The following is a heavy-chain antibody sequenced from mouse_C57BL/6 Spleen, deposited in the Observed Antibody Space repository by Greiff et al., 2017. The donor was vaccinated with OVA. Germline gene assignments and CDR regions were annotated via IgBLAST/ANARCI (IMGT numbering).Heavy chain of an antibody. CDR3: TRGGSNYNAMDY. Sequence: EVQVVESGEGLVKPGGSLKLSCAASGFTFSSYAMSWVRQTPEKRLEWVAYISSGGDYIYYADTVKGRFTISRDNARNTLYLQMSSLKSEDTAMYYCTRGGSNYNAMDYWGQGTSVTVSS. CDR1: GFTFSSYA. D-gene: IGHD2-5*01. V-gene: IGHV5-9-1*02. CDR2: ISSGGDYI. J-gene: IGHJ4*01.